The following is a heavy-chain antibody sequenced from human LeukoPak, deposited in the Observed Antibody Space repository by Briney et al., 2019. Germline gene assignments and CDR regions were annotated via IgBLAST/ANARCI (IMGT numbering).Heavy chain of an antibody. Sequence: GGSLRLSCVGSGFSFSGYEMSWVRQSPGKGLEWVSYISSGAVTTNSGDSVKGRFTISKDNAKNSLYLEMNSLRAEDTAVYYGVREGYYDDSQNFKLGAFDLWGHGTVVTVSS. V-gene: IGHV3-48*03. J-gene: IGHJ3*01. CDR1: GFSFSGYE. D-gene: IGHD3-22*01. CDR3: VREGYYDDSQNFKLGAFDL. CDR2: ISSGAVTT.